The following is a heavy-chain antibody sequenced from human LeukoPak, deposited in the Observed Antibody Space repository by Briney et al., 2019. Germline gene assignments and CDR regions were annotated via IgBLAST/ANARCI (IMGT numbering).Heavy chain of an antibody. CDR2: IYSSGNT. CDR3: AREVVMAATYDY. CDR1: GGSISSFY. J-gene: IGHJ4*02. Sequence: SETLSLTCTVSGGSISSFYWSWIRQPAGKGLEWIGRIYSSGNTNYNPSLKSRVTMSVDTSKNQFSLKLSSVTAADTAVYYCAREVVMAATYDYWGQGTLVTVSS. D-gene: IGHD2-15*01. V-gene: IGHV4-4*07.